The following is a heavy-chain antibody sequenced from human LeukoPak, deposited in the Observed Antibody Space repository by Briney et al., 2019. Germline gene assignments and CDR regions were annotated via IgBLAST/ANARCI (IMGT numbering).Heavy chain of an antibody. CDR3: ASIVVVVAATPAYYFDY. J-gene: IGHJ4*02. CDR2: ICSSSSYT. D-gene: IGHD2-15*01. Sequence: GGSLRLSCAASGFTFSDYYMSWIRQAPGKGLEWVSYICSSSSYTYYADSVKGRFTISRDNAKNSMYLQMNSLRAEDTAVYYCASIVVVVAATPAYYFDYWGQGTLVTVSS. CDR1: GFTFSDYY. V-gene: IGHV3-11*06.